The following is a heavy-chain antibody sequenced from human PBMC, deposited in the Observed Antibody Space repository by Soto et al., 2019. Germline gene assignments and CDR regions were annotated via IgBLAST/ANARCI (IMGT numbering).Heavy chain of an antibody. CDR1: GFTFSSYA. CDR3: ANNIGGSGSPPFLGY. CDR2: ISGSGGST. J-gene: IGHJ4*02. V-gene: IGHV3-23*01. Sequence: EVQLLESGGGLVQPGGSLRLSCAASGFTFSSYARSWVRQAPGKGLEWVSAISGSGGSTYYADSVKGRFTISRDNSKNTLYLQMNSLRAEDTAVYYCANNIGGSGSPPFLGYWGQGTLVTVSS. D-gene: IGHD3-3*01.